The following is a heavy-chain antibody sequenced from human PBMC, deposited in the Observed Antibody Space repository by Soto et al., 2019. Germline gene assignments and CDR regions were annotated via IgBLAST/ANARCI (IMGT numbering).Heavy chain of an antibody. CDR2: IIPIFGTA. CDR3: ARPSIAARPSPSMFVNRPYYYGMDV. J-gene: IGHJ6*02. V-gene: IGHV1-69*13. Sequence: GASVKVSCKASGGTFSSYAISWVRQAPGQGLEWMGGIIPIFGTANYAQKFQGRVTITADESTSTAYMELSSLRSEDTAVYYCARPSIAARPSPSMFVNRPYYYGMDVWGQGTTVTVSS. D-gene: IGHD6-6*01. CDR1: GGTFSSYA.